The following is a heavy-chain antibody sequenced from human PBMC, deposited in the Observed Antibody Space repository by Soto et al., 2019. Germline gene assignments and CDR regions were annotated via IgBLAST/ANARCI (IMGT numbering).Heavy chain of an antibody. Sequence: EVQLVESGGGLVQPGGSVRLSCAVSGFSFSDYYMDWVRQALGKGLEWVGRTRNNANSYTTEYGASAKGRFTISIDDSKNSLYLQLSSLKTEDTAMYYCARVYTGSGTYHFDYWGQGPLVTVSS. J-gene: IGHJ4*02. D-gene: IGHD2-2*02. CDR1: GFSFSDYY. CDR2: TRNNANSYTT. CDR3: ARVYTGSGTYHFDY. V-gene: IGHV3-72*01.